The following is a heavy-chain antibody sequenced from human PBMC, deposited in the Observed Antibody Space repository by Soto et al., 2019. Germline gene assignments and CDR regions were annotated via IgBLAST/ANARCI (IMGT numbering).Heavy chain of an antibody. J-gene: IGHJ4*02. Sequence: PSETLSLTCTVSGGSISSGGYYWSWIRQHPGKGLEWIGYIYYSGSTYYNQSLKSRVTISVDTSKNQFSLKLSSVTAADTAVYYCARRSGYDDDFDYWGQGTLVTVSS. CDR3: ARRSGYDDDFDY. D-gene: IGHD5-12*01. V-gene: IGHV4-31*03. CDR1: GGSISSGGYY. CDR2: IYYSGST.